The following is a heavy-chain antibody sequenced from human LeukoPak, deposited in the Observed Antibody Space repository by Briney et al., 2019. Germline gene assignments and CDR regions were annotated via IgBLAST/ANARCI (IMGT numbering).Heavy chain of an antibody. CDR3: AREVGGGATNYFDY. CDR1: GFTVSRNY. J-gene: IGHJ4*02. D-gene: IGHD1-26*01. Sequence: GGSLRLSCAASGFTVSRNYMSWVRQAPGKGLEWVSVIYSADSAYYADSVRGRFTISRDNSKNTLYLQMNSLRTDDTAVYYCAREVGGGATNYFDYWGQGTLVTVSS. CDR2: IYSADSA. V-gene: IGHV3-53*01.